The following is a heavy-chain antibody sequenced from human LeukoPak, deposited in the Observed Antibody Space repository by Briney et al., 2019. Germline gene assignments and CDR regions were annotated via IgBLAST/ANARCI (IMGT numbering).Heavy chain of an antibody. CDR2: INPNSSGT. V-gene: IGHV1-2*02. Sequence: ASVKVSCKASGYTFTGYYMHWVRQAPGQGLEWMGWINPNSSGTNYAQKFQGRVTMTRDTSISTAYMELSRLRSDDTAVYYCARGVLRYFDWSPYFDYWGQGTLVTVSS. D-gene: IGHD3-9*01. J-gene: IGHJ4*02. CDR3: ARGVLRYFDWSPYFDY. CDR1: GYTFTGYY.